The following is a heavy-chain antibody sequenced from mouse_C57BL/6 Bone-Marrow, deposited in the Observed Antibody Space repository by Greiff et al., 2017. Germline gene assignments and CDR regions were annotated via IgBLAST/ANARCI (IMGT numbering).Heavy chain of an antibody. Sequence: VQLKESGPELVKPGASVKISCKASGYSFTDYNMNWVKQSNGKSLEWIGVINPNYGTTSYNQKFKGKATLTVDQSSSTAYMQLNSLTSEDSAVYYCASLREYGNPFAYWGQGTLVTVSA. V-gene: IGHV1-39*01. CDR2: INPNYGTT. J-gene: IGHJ3*01. CDR3: ASLREYGNPFAY. CDR1: GYSFTDYN. D-gene: IGHD2-10*02.